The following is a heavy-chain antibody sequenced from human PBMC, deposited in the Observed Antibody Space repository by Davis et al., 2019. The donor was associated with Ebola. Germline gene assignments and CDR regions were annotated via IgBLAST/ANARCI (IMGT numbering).Heavy chain of an antibody. CDR3: ARGPTMGRGVISY. Sequence: PSETLSLTCTVSGGSISSYYWSWIRQPPGKGLEWIGYIYYSGSTNYNPSLKSRVTISVDTSKNQFSLKLSSVTAADTAVYYCARGPTMGRGVISYWGQGTRVTVSS. CDR2: IYYSGST. J-gene: IGHJ4*02. CDR1: GGSISSYY. V-gene: IGHV4-59*01. D-gene: IGHD3-10*01.